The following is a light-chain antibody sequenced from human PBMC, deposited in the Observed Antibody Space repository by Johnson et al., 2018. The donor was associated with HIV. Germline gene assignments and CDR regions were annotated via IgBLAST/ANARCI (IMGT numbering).Light chain of an antibody. CDR3: GAWDSSLSAGV. J-gene: IGLJ1*01. Sequence: QSVLTQPPSVSAAPGQKVTISCSGSSANIGNNYVSWYQQLPGTAPKLLIYENNKRPSGIPDRFSGSKSGTSATLGITGLPTGDEADYYSGAWDSSLSAGVFGAGTNVTVL. CDR2: ENN. CDR1: SANIGNNY. V-gene: IGLV1-51*02.